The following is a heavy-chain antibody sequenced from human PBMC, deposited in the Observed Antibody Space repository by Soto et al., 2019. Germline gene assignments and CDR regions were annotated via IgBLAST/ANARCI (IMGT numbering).Heavy chain of an antibody. CDR2: ISSSSSTI. CDR3: AKDQGYSGYDGYDY. D-gene: IGHD5-12*01. J-gene: IGHJ4*02. Sequence: GGSLRLSCAASGLSTYSMNWVRQAPGKGLEWVSYISSSSSTILYADSVKGRFTISRDNAKNTLCLQMNSLRAEDTAVYYCAKDQGYSGYDGYDYWGQGTLVTVSS. CDR1: GLSTYS. V-gene: IGHV3-48*01.